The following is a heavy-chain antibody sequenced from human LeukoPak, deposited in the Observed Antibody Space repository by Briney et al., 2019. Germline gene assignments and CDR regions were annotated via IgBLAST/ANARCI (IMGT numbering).Heavy chain of an antibody. Sequence: GGSLRLSGAASGFTFDDYGMSWVRQAPGKGLEWVSGINWNGGSTGYADSVKGRFTISRDNAKNSLYLQMNSLRAEDTALYYCARVHCSSTSCYTGDFDYWGQGTLATVSS. J-gene: IGHJ4*02. CDR2: INWNGGST. D-gene: IGHD2-2*02. CDR1: GFTFDDYG. V-gene: IGHV3-20*04. CDR3: ARVHCSSTSCYTGDFDY.